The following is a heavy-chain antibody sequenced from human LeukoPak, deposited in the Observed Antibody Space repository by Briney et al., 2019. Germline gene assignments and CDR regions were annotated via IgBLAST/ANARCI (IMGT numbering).Heavy chain of an antibody. D-gene: IGHD3-16*01. CDR1: GFTFDDYG. Sequence: GGSLRLSCAASGFTFDDYGISWVRQAPGKGLEWVSGINWNGGSTGYADSVKGRFAISRDNAKNSLYLQMNSLRAEDTAVYYCARDRPLSPYYFDYWGQGTLVTVSS. V-gene: IGHV3-20*04. CDR2: INWNGGST. CDR3: ARDRPLSPYYFDY. J-gene: IGHJ4*02.